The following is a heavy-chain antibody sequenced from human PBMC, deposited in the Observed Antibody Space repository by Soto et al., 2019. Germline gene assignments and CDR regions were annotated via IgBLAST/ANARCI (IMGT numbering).Heavy chain of an antibody. Sequence: QVQLVGSGGGVVQPGRSLRLSCAASGFTFSSYGMHWVRQAPGKGLEWVAVISYDGSNKYYADSVKGRFTISRDNSKNPLYLQMNSLRAEDTAVYYFAKDSCGWSHFDYWGQGTLVTVSS. CDR1: GFTFSSYG. CDR2: ISYDGSNK. D-gene: IGHD6-19*01. V-gene: IGHV3-30*18. J-gene: IGHJ4*02. CDR3: AKDSCGWSHFDY.